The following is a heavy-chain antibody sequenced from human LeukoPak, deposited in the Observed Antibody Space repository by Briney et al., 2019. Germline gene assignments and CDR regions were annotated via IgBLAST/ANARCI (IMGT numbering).Heavy chain of an antibody. J-gene: IGHJ4*02. CDR1: GGSFSGYY. Sequence: RTSETLSLTCAVYGGSFSGYYWSWIRQPPGKGLEWIGEINHSGSTNYNPSLKSRVTISVDTSKNQFSLKLSSVTAADTAVYYCARHRRDGYKGTLGYWGQGTLVTVSS. V-gene: IGHV4-34*01. D-gene: IGHD5-24*01. CDR2: INHSGST. CDR3: ARHRRDGYKGTLGY.